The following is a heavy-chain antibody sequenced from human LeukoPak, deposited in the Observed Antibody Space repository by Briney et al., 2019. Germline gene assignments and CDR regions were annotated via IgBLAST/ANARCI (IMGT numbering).Heavy chain of an antibody. J-gene: IGHJ4*02. V-gene: IGHV3-23*01. CDR1: GFSLSSYA. D-gene: IGHD4-17*01. Sequence: GGSLRLSCAAPGFSLSSYAMSWVRQAPGKGLEWVSVISGSGGSTFYADSVKGRFTISRDNSKNTVYLQMNSLRAEDTAVYYCAKERRDYGDPLDYWGQGTLVTVSS. CDR3: AKERRDYGDPLDY. CDR2: ISGSGGST.